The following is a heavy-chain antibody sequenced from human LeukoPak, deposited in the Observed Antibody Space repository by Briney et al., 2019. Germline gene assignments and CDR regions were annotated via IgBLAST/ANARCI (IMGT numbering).Heavy chain of an antibody. V-gene: IGHV1-69*01. Sequence: GSSVNVSCKASGGTFSSYAISWVRQAPGQGLEWMGGIIPIFGTANYAQKFQGRVTITADESTSTAYMELSSLRSEDTAVYYCARWTYGDLYYYYGMDVWGQGTTVTVSS. CDR3: ARWTYGDLYYYYGMDV. CDR2: IIPIFGTA. D-gene: IGHD4-17*01. CDR1: GGTFSSYA. J-gene: IGHJ6*02.